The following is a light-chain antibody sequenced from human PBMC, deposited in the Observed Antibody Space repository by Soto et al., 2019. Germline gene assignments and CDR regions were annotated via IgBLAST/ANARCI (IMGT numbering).Light chain of an antibody. J-gene: IGKJ2*01. CDR3: QQRHNWRLT. V-gene: IGKV3-15*01. CDR1: QSINSE. Sequence: EIVMTQSPATLSLSPGERAALSCRASQSINSELAWYQQKPGQPPRLLIYGASTRATGVPARFTGSESGSEFTLTISGLKSADFTVYYCQQRHNWRLTFGQGTRLEI. CDR2: GAS.